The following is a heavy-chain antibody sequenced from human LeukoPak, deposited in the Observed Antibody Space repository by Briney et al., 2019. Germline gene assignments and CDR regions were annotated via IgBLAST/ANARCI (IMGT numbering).Heavy chain of an antibody. CDR3: TRERRGSYYAFES. J-gene: IGHJ4*02. CDR1: GFSVSDYS. V-gene: IGHV3-11*05. Sequence: GGSLRLSCAASGFSVSDYSISWIRQSPGKGPEWISHVMSGRGSTNYADSVKGRFTISRDNAKNSVALQLDGLRADDTAVYFCTRERRGSYYAFESWGQGTLVTVS. CDR2: VMSGRGST. D-gene: IGHD3-16*01.